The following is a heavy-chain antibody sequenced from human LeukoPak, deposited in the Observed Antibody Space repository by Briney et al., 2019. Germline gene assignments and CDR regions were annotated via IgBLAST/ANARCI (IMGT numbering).Heavy chain of an antibody. CDR3: ARVGGRYCSGGSCSYFDY. V-gene: IGHV1-18*04. CDR1: GYTFTSYG. CDR2: ISAYNGNT. D-gene: IGHD2-15*01. J-gene: IGHJ4*02. Sequence: ASVKVSCKASGYTFTSYGISWVRQAPGQGLEWMGWISAYNGNTNYAQKLQGRVTMTTDTSTSTAYMELRSLRSDDTAVYYCARVGGRYCSGGSCSYFDYWGQGTLVTVSS.